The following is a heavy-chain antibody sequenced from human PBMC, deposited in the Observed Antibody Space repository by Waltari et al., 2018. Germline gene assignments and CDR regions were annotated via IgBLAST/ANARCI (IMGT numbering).Heavy chain of an antibody. Sequence: QVQLQESCPGLVKPSQTLSLTCTASGGSISRGSYYWSWIRQPAGKGLEWIGRIYTSGSTNYNPSLKSRVTISVDTSKNQFSLKLSSVTAADTAVYYCARGVKQQLGIDYWGQGTLVTVSS. CDR1: GGSISRGSYY. V-gene: IGHV4-61*02. J-gene: IGHJ4*02. CDR2: IYTSGST. D-gene: IGHD6-13*01. CDR3: ARGVKQQLGIDY.